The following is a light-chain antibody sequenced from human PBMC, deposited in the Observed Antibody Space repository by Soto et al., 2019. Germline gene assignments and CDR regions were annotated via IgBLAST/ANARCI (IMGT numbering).Light chain of an antibody. Sequence: SYELTQPPSVSVSPGQTASITCSGDKLGDKYACWYQQKPGQSPVLVIYQDSKRPSGIPERFSGSNSGNTATLTIIGTQAMDEADYYCQAWDSSTPHVVFGGGTKLTVL. V-gene: IGLV3-1*01. CDR1: KLGDKY. CDR2: QDS. CDR3: QAWDSSTPHVV. J-gene: IGLJ2*01.